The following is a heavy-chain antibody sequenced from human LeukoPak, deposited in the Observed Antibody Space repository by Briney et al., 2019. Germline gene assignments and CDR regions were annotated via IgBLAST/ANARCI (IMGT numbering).Heavy chain of an antibody. D-gene: IGHD3-10*01. CDR1: GFTFSSYA. CDR2: ISGSGGST. Sequence: GGSLRLSCAASGFTFSSYAMSWVRQAPGKGLEWVSGISGSGGSTYYADSVKGRFTISRDNSKNTLYLQMNSLRAEDTAVYYCAKDDGSGSYRYYGMDVWGQGTTVTVSS. CDR3: AKDDGSGSYRYYGMDV. J-gene: IGHJ6*02. V-gene: IGHV3-23*01.